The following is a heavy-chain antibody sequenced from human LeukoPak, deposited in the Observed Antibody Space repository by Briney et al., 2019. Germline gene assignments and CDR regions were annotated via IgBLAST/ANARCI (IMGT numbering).Heavy chain of an antibody. CDR3: AKDHDWNGPLYFDY. CDR1: GFTFSSYA. D-gene: IGHD1-1*01. J-gene: IGHJ4*02. Sequence: GGSLRLSCAASGFTFSSYAMHWVRQAPGKGLEWVAVISYDGSNKYYADSVKGRFTISRDNAKNSLYLQMNSLRAEDTALYYCAKDHDWNGPLYFDYWGQGTLVTVSS. CDR2: ISYDGSNK. V-gene: IGHV3-30-3*01.